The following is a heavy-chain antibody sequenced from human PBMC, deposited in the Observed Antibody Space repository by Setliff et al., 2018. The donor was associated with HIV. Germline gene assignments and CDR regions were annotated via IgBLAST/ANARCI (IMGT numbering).Heavy chain of an antibody. V-gene: IGHV3-48*04. CDR3: ARVVGYSGYDFGYMDV. Sequence: GGSLRLSCAASGFKFTSFSMNWVRQAPGKGLEWVSHISGNEKNMDYADSVKGRFTISRDSAKNSVYLQMSSLRAEDSAVYYCARVVGYSGYDFGYMDVWGKGTTVTVSS. D-gene: IGHD5-12*01. J-gene: IGHJ6*03. CDR1: GFKFTSFS. CDR2: ISGNEKNM.